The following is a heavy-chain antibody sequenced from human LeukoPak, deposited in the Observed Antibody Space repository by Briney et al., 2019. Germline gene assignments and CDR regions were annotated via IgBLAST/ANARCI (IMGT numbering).Heavy chain of an antibody. V-gene: IGHV3-48*04. CDR3: VVGSGSYLTLYYFDY. J-gene: IGHJ4*02. CDR1: GFTFSSYS. Sequence: GGSLRLSCAASGFTFSSYSMNWVRQAPGKGLEWVSYISSSSSTIYYADSVKGRFTISRDNAKNSLYLQMNSLRVEDTAVYYCVVGSGSYLTLYYFDYWGQGTLVTVSS. D-gene: IGHD3-10*01. CDR2: ISSSSSTI.